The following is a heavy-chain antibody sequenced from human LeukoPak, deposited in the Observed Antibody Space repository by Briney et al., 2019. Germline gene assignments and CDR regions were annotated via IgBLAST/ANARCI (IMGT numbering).Heavy chain of an antibody. CDR3: ASFRCGTTYCPRPYYFDY. J-gene: IGHJ4*02. CDR1: GGSISSYY. V-gene: IGHV4-59*01. CDR2: IYYSGST. Sequence: SETLSLTCTVSGGSISSYYWSWIRQPPGKGLEWIGYIYYSGSTNYNPSPKSRVTISVDTSKNQFSLKLSSVTAADTALYYCASFRCGTTYCPRPYYFDYCGQGTLVTVSS. D-gene: IGHD1-7*01.